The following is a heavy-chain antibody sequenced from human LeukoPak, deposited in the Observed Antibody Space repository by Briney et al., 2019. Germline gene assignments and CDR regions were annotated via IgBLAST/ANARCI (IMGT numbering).Heavy chain of an antibody. D-gene: IGHD1-26*01. V-gene: IGHV1-8*01. Sequence: ASVKVSCKASGYTFTSYDINWVRQATGQGLEGMGWMNPNSGNTGYAQKFQGRVPMTRNTSISTAYMELSSLRSEDTAVYYCARWVPPGGSYNDYWGQGTLVTVSS. J-gene: IGHJ4*02. CDR2: MNPNSGNT. CDR1: GYTFTSYD. CDR3: ARWVPPGGSYNDY.